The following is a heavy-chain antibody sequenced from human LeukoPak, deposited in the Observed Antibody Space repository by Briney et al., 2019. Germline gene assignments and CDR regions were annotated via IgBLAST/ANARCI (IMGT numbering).Heavy chain of an antibody. Sequence: GGSLRLSCAASGFTFSSYAMHWVRQAPGKGLEWVAVISYDGSNKYYADSVKGRFTISRDNSKNTLYLQKNSLRAEDTAVYYCARGHDRFDYWGQGTLVTVSS. D-gene: IGHD3-9*01. CDR2: ISYDGSNK. J-gene: IGHJ4*02. CDR1: GFTFSSYA. V-gene: IGHV3-30-3*01. CDR3: ARGHDRFDY.